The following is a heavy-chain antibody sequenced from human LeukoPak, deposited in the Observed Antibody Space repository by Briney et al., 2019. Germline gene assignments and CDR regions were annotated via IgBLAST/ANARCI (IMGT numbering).Heavy chain of an antibody. V-gene: IGHV4-59*01. CDR3: ARVIMVRGVKGYYYGMDV. J-gene: IGHJ6*02. CDR2: IYYSGST. CDR1: GGSISSYY. D-gene: IGHD3-10*01. Sequence: SETLSPTCTVSGGSISSYYWSWIRQPPGKGLEWIGYIYYSGSTNYNPSLKSRVTISVDTSKNQFSLKLSSVTAADTAVYYCARVIMVRGVKGYYYGMDVWGQGTTVTVSS.